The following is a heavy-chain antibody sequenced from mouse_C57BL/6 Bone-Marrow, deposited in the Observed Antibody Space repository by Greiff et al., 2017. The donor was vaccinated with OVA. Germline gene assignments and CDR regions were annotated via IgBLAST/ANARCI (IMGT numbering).Heavy chain of an antibody. V-gene: IGHV2-6-1*01. Sequence: VKVEESGPGLVAPSQSLSITCTVSGFSLTSYGVHWVRQPPGKGLEWLVVIWSDGSTTYNSALKSRLSISKDNSKSQVFLKMNSLQTDDTAMYYCARQFITTVVATDYYAMDYWGQGTSVTVSS. CDR2: IWSDGST. CDR1: GFSLTSYG. J-gene: IGHJ4*01. D-gene: IGHD1-1*01. CDR3: ARQFITTVVATDYYAMDY.